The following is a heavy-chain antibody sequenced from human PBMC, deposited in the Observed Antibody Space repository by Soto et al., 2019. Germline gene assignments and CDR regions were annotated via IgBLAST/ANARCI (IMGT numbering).Heavy chain of an antibody. Sequence: QVQLVESGGVLVKPGGSLRLSCAASGFTFSDYYMSWFRRAPGKGLEWLSYIDSGSRYKNYADSVKGRSTISRDNAQNTLHLELNSLKVEDTATYFCAGGLLYGGDPPPSDYWGQGTGVTVSS. CDR2: IDSGSRYK. D-gene: IGHD3-10*01. CDR3: AGGLLYGGDPPPSDY. J-gene: IGHJ4*02. CDR1: GFTFSDYY. V-gene: IGHV3-11*05.